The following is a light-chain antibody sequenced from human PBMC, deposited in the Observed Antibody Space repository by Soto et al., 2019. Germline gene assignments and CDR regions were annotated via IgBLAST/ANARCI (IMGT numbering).Light chain of an antibody. CDR2: DAS. CDR1: QSVSKY. Sequence: PGEGATLSCRASQSVSKYLAWYQQKPGQAPRLLIYDASTRATGIPARFSGSVSGTDFTLTISSLEPEDFAVYYCQQRSNWPPSFGGGTKVEIK. V-gene: IGKV3-11*01. CDR3: QQRSNWPPS. J-gene: IGKJ4*01.